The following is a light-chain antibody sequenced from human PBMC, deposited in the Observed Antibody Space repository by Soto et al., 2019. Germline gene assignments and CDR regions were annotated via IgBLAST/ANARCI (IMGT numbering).Light chain of an antibody. J-gene: IGKJ2*01. V-gene: IGKV3-15*01. CDR1: QDVSKN. CDR3: QQFSTWPYT. Sequence: EIVMTQSPATLSVSPGDRATLSCRVSQDVSKNLAWYQQKPGQAPRLLVYGASTRATGIPARLSGSGSGTEFTLTISSLQSEDFAVYYCQQFSTWPYTFGRGTKLEI. CDR2: GAS.